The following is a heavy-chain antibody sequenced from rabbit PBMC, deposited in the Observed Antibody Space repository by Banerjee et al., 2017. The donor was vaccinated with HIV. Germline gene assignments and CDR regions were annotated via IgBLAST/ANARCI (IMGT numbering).Heavy chain of an antibody. CDR3: ARDLAGVIGWNFGW. CDR1: GVSFSGSSY. D-gene: IGHD4-1*01. V-gene: IGHV1S45*01. CDR2: IDAGSSGFT. Sequence: QEQLVESGGGLVQPEGSLTLTCKASGVSFSGSSYMCWVRQAPGKGLEWIACIDAGSSGFTYFASWAKGRFTISKTSSTTVTLQMTSLTAADMATYFCARDLAGVIGWNFGWRGPGTLVTVS. J-gene: IGHJ2*01.